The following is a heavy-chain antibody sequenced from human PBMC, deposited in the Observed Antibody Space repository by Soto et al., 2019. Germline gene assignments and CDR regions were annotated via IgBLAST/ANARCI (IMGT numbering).Heavy chain of an antibody. Sequence: PSETLSLTCTVSGGSISSYYWSWIRQPPGKGLEWIGYIYYSGSTNYNPSLKSRVTISVDTSKNQFSLKLSSVTAADTAVYYCARGTRTTVTTFGWFDPWGQGTLVTVS. CDR1: GGSISSYY. J-gene: IGHJ5*02. CDR2: IYYSGST. CDR3: ARGTRTTVTTFGWFDP. D-gene: IGHD4-17*01. V-gene: IGHV4-59*01.